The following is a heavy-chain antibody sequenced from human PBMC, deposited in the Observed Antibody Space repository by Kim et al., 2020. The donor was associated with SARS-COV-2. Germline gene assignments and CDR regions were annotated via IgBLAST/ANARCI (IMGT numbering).Heavy chain of an antibody. V-gene: IGHV3-48*03. CDR3: ASPSSGGGYGMDV. CDR2: ISSSGSTI. Sequence: GGSLRLSCAASGFTFSSYEMNWVRQAPGKGLEWVSYISSSGSTIYYADSVKGRFTISRDNAKNSLYLQMNSLRAEDTAVYYCASPSSGGGYGMDVWGQGTTVTVSS. J-gene: IGHJ6*02. D-gene: IGHD3-10*01. CDR1: GFTFSSYE.